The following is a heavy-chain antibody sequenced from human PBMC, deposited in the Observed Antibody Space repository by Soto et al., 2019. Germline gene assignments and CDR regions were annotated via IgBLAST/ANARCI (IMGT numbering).Heavy chain of an antibody. CDR2: IRQDGSEK. V-gene: IGHV3-7*01. J-gene: IGHJ4*02. CDR3: ARAGRRAPYYFDY. CDR1: GFTFSNYG. Sequence: GGSLRLSCAASGFTFSNYGMHWVRQAPGKGLEWVANIRQDGSEKYYMDSVKGRFTISRDNAKNSLYLQMNSLRAEDTAVYYCARAGRRAPYYFDYWGQGTLVTVSS.